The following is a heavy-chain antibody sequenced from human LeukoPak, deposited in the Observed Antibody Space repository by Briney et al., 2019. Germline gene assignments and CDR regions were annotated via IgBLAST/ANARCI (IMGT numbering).Heavy chain of an antibody. Sequence: GGSLRLTCAASGFTFSSYWMSWVRQAPGKGLEWVANIKQDGREKYYVDSVKGRFTISRDNAKNSLYLQMNSLRAEDTAVYYCARGSSGYYYGYWGQGTLVTVSS. CDR1: GFTFSSYW. CDR3: ARGSSGYYYGY. J-gene: IGHJ4*02. V-gene: IGHV3-7*04. CDR2: IKQDGREK. D-gene: IGHD3-22*01.